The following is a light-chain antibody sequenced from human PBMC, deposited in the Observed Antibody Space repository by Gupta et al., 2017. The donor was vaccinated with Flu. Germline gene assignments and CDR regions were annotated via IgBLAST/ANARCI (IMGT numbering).Light chain of an antibody. CDR3: TSYTTSSTYV. J-gene: IGLJ1*01. V-gene: IGLV2-14*01. CDR2: GVS. Sequence: TSSDICVYNYVYWYQQNPGKAPKHRIYGVSNRPSGVSNRFSCSKSGNTASLTISVLQAEDEADYYCTSYTTSSTYVVGTGTKVTVL. CDR1: SSDICVYNY.